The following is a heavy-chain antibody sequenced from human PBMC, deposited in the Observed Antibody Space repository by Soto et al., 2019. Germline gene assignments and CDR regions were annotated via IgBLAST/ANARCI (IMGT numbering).Heavy chain of an antibody. CDR2: ISWNSGSI. CDR3: AKARRAGYDFWSGYYTFDY. V-gene: IGHV3-9*01. Sequence: GGSLRLSCAASGFTFDDYAMHWVRQAPGKGLEWVSGISWNSGSIGHADSVKGRFTISRDNAKNSLYLQMNSLRAEDTALYYCAKARRAGYDFWSGYYTFDYWGQGTLVTVSS. D-gene: IGHD3-3*01. J-gene: IGHJ4*02. CDR1: GFTFDDYA.